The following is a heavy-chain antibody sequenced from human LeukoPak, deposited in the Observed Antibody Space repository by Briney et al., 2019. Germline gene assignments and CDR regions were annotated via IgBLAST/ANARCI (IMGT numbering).Heavy chain of an antibody. CDR2: IYSGGST. CDR3: ARDAGHLDYYYYYGMDV. D-gene: IGHD3-16*01. V-gene: IGHV3-66*01. J-gene: IGHJ6*02. CDR1: GFTVSSNY. Sequence: GGSLRLSCVASGFTVSSNYMSWVRQAPGKGLEWVSVIYSGGSTEYADSVKGRFTVSRDNSKNTLYLQMNSLRAEDTAVYYCARDAGHLDYYYYYGMDVWGQGTTVTVSS.